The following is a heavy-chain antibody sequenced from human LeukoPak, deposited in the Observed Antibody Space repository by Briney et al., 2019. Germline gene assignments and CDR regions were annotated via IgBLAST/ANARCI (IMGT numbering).Heavy chain of an antibody. D-gene: IGHD2-2*02. J-gene: IGHJ6*02. Sequence: ASVKVSCKASGGTFSSYAISWVRQAPGQGLEWMGGIIPIFGTGNYAQKFQGRVTITADESTSTAYMELSSLRSEDTAVYYCARPYTDSIVVVPAAIDYYGMDVWGQGTTVTVSS. CDR2: IIPIFGTG. CDR1: GGTFSSYA. CDR3: ARPYTDSIVVVPAAIDYYGMDV. V-gene: IGHV1-69*13.